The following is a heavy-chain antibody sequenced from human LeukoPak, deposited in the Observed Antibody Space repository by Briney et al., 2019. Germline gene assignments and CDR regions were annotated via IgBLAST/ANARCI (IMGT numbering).Heavy chain of an antibody. J-gene: IGHJ4*02. Sequence: GESLKISCRASGYTFTTYWIGWVRQMPGRGLEWMGIIYPGDSDVRYSPSFQGQVTISADKSISTAYLQWSSLKASDTAMYHCARQLRSYSYGSLDYWGQGTLVTVSS. CDR3: ARQLRSYSYGSLDY. CDR1: GYTFTTYW. CDR2: IYPGDSDV. V-gene: IGHV5-51*01. D-gene: IGHD5-18*01.